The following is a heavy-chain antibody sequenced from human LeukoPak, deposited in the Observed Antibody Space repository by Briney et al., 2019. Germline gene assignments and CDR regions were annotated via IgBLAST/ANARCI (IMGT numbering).Heavy chain of an antibody. CDR2: IYYSGST. CDR1: GGSISSSSYY. Sequence: SETLSLTCTVSGGSISSSSYYWGWIRQPPGKGLEWIGSIYYSGSTYYNPSLKSRVTISVDTSKNQFSLKLSSVTAADTAVYYCARDVGWFGETDYFDYWGQGTLVTVSS. V-gene: IGHV4-39*07. CDR3: ARDVGWFGETDYFDY. D-gene: IGHD3-10*01. J-gene: IGHJ4*02.